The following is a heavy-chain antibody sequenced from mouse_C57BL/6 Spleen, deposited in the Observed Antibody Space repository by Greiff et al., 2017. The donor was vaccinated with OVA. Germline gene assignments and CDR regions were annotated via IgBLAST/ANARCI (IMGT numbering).Heavy chain of an antibody. Sequence: QVQLQQSGPELVKPGASVKISCKASGYSFTSYYIHWVKQRPGQGLEWIGWIYPGSGNTKYNEKFKGKATLTADTSSSTYYMQLSSLTSEDSAVYYCARPYGSSYYYAMDYWGQGTSVTVSS. CDR3: ARPYGSSYYYAMDY. V-gene: IGHV1-66*01. D-gene: IGHD1-1*01. J-gene: IGHJ4*01. CDR2: IYPGSGNT. CDR1: GYSFTSYY.